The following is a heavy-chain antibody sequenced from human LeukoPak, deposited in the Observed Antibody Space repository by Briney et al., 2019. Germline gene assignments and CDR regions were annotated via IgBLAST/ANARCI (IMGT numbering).Heavy chain of an antibody. CDR3: AREGIPTTGTRGVFDS. D-gene: IGHD6-13*01. CDR2: INGVSSHI. J-gene: IGHJ4*02. Sequence: GGSLTLSCAASGFIFSGSAMNWVRQAPGKGLEWVSSINGVSSHIYYADSVKGRFAISRDNAKNMVYLEMNSLRAEDTAVYYCAREGIPTTGTRGVFDSWGQGALVSVSS. CDR1: GFIFSGSA. V-gene: IGHV3-21*04.